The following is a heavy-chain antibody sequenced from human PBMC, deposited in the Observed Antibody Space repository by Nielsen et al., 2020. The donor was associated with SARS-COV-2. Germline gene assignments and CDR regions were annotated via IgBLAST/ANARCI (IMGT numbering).Heavy chain of an antibody. CDR1: GFTFSGSA. CDR2: IRSKANSYAT. Sequence: GESLKISCAASGFTFSGSAMHWVRQASGKGLEWVGRIRSKANSYATAYAASVKGRFTISRDDSKNTAYLQMNSLKTEDTAVYYCLVHSTIFGVAPWGQGTLVTVSS. D-gene: IGHD3-3*01. J-gene: IGHJ5*02. CDR3: LVHSTIFGVAP. V-gene: IGHV3-73*01.